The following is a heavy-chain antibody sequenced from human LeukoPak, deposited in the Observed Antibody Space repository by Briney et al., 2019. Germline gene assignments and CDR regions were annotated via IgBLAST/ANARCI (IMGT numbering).Heavy chain of an antibody. D-gene: IGHD1-14*01. CDR3: ARLTGGSETN. Sequence: ASVKVSCKASGCTFTDYHIHWVRQAPGQGPEWMGWIHPNIGGRNYAQKFEGRVTTSRDTSISTVYMELSSLRSDDTAMYYCARLTGGSETNWGQGTLVTVSA. J-gene: IGHJ4*02. V-gene: IGHV1-2*02. CDR1: GCTFTDYH. CDR2: IHPNIGGR.